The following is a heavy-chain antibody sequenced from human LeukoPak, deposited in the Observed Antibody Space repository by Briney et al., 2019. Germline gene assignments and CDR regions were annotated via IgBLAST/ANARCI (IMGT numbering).Heavy chain of an antibody. CDR1: GFTFSSYA. D-gene: IGHD6-13*01. Sequence: GGSLRLSCAASGFTFSSYAMSWVRQAPGKGLEWVSAISGSGGSTYYADSVKGRFTISRDNSKNTLHLQMNSLRAEDTAVYYCAKDYDSSSWYAPYEFDFWGQGNMVTVSS. CDR3: AKDYDSSSWYAPYEFDF. J-gene: IGHJ4*02. CDR2: ISGSGGST. V-gene: IGHV3-23*01.